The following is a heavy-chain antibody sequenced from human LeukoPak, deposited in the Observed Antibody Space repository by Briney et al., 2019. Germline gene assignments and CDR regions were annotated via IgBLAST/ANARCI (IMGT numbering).Heavy chain of an antibody. Sequence: SETLSLTCTVSGGSISSGGYYWSWIRQHPGKGLEWIGYIYYSGSTYYNPSLKSRVTISVDTSKNQFSLKLSSVTAADTAVYYCARGTGVAEYGDLKNDYWGQGTLVTVSS. V-gene: IGHV4-31*03. CDR3: ARGTGVAEYGDLKNDY. J-gene: IGHJ4*02. D-gene: IGHD4-17*01. CDR1: GGSISSGGYY. CDR2: IYYSGST.